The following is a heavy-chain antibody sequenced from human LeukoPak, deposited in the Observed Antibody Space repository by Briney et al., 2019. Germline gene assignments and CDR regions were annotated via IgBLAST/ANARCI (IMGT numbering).Heavy chain of an antibody. V-gene: IGHV4-59*10. CDR3: ARALIAAAGTHFDY. Sequence: SETLSLTCAVYGGSFSGYYWSWIRQPAGKGLEWIGRISSSGSTNYNPSLKSRVTISVDTSKNQFSLKLSSVTAADTAVYYCARALIAAAGTHFDYWGQGTLVTVSS. J-gene: IGHJ4*02. CDR2: ISSSGST. CDR1: GGSFSGYY. D-gene: IGHD6-13*01.